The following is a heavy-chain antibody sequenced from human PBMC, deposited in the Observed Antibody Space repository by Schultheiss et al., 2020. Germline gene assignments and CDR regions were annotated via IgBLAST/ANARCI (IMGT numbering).Heavy chain of an antibody. J-gene: IGHJ4*02. Sequence: GESLKISCKASGYTFTSYYMHWVRQAPGQGLEWMGIINPSGGSTSYAQKFQGRVTMTRDTSTSTVYMELSSLRSEDTAVYYCARGVGSGSYYNEFDYWGQGTLVTVSS. CDR2: INPSGGST. CDR1: GYTFTSYY. D-gene: IGHD3-10*01. CDR3: ARGVGSGSYYNEFDY. V-gene: IGHV1-46*01.